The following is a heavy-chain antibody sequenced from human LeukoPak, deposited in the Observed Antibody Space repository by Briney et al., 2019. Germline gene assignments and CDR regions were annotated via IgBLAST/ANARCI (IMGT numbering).Heavy chain of an antibody. CDR2: IYSDGTT. CDR3: ARDSPYSDYLIGGAFNI. J-gene: IGHJ3*02. V-gene: IGHV3-53*01. CDR1: GFTVGSNY. D-gene: IGHD4-11*01. Sequence: GGSLRLSCAASGFTVGSNYMSWVRQAPGKGLEWVSFIYSDGTTYYADSVKGRFTISRDNSKNTLYLQMNSLGAEDTAVYYCARDSPYSDYLIGGAFNIWGQGTMVTVSS.